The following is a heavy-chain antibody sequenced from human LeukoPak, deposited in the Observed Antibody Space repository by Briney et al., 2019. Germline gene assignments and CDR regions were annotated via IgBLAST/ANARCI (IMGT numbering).Heavy chain of an antibody. J-gene: IGHJ4*02. CDR2: INWNSGST. D-gene: IGHD3-10*01. V-gene: IGHV3-20*04. CDR1: GFTFDDYG. CDR3: ARRRVTFVRGVDITSYYFDY. Sequence: LAGGSLRLSCAASGFTFDDYGMSWVRQAPGKGLEWVSGINWNSGSTGYANSVKGRFTISRDNAKNSLYLQMNSLRAEDTALYYCARRRVTFVRGVDITSYYFDYWGQGTLVTVSS.